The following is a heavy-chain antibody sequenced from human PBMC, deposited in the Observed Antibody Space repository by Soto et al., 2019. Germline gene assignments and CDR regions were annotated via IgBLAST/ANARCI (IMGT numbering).Heavy chain of an antibody. CDR3: ARASVFRRGAYSSRIHWFDP. CDR1: GGSISSSSYY. V-gene: IGHV4-39*01. CDR2: IYYSGST. D-gene: IGHD6-13*01. Sequence: SETGSLTCTVSGGSISSSSYYWGWIRQPPGKGLEWIGSIYYSGSTYYNPSLKSRVTISVDTSKNQFSLKLSSVTAADTAVYYCARASVFRRGAYSSRIHWFDPWGQGTLVT. J-gene: IGHJ5*02.